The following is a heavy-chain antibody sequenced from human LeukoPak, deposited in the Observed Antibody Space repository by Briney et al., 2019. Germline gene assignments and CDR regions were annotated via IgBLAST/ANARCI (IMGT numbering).Heavy chain of an antibody. CDR2: INYSGSA. J-gene: IGHJ6*03. V-gene: IGHV4-34*01. Sequence: SETLSLTCAVYGGSFSGYYWTWIRQPPGKGLEWIGEINYSGSAKYNPSLKSRVTISVDTSKNQFSLKLSSVTAADTAVYYCARHGTRYYYYYMDVWGKGTTVTISS. D-gene: IGHD1-26*01. CDR3: ARHGTRYYYYYMDV. CDR1: GGSFSGYY.